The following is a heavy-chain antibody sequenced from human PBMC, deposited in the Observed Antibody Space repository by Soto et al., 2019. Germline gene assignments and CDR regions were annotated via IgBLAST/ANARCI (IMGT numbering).Heavy chain of an antibody. J-gene: IGHJ4*02. Sequence: SETLSLTCAVSGGSISSGGSSWSWIRQPPGKGLEWIGYIYHSGSTYYNPSLKSRVTISVDRSKNQFSLKLSSVTAADTAVYYCARAGDSSGPVALGYWGQGTLVTVLL. V-gene: IGHV4-30-2*01. CDR2: IYHSGST. D-gene: IGHD6-19*01. CDR1: GGSISSGGSS. CDR3: ARAGDSSGPVALGY.